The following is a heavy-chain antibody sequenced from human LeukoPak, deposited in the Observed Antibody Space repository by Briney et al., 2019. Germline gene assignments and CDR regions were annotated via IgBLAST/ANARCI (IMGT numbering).Heavy chain of an antibody. Sequence: ASVKVSCKASGYTFTGYYMHWVRQATGQGPEWMGWMNPSSGDTGYAQKFQGRVTFTRDTSTNTAYMEPSSLTSEDTAVYYCATPTMRGPSYGYVRLLNWGQGSLVTVSS. D-gene: IGHD5-18*01. CDR3: ATPTMRGPSYGYVRLLN. CDR2: MNPSSGDT. V-gene: IGHV1-8*03. J-gene: IGHJ4*02. CDR1: GYTFTGYY.